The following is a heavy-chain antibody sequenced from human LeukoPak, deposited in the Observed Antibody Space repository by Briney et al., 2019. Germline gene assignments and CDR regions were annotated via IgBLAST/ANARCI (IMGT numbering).Heavy chain of an antibody. CDR2: INHSGST. J-gene: IGHJ4*02. D-gene: IGHD6-19*01. V-gene: IGHV4-34*01. CDR3: ARGVAVAASFDY. Sequence: SETLSLTCAVYGGSFSGYYWSWIRQPPGKGLEWIGEINHSGSTNYNPSLKSRVTISVDTSKNQFSLKLSSVTAADTAVYYCARGVAVAASFDYWGQGTLVIVSS. CDR1: GGSFSGYY.